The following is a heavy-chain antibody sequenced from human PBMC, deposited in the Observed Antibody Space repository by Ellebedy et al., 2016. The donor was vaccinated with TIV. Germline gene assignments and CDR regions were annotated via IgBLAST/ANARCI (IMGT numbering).Heavy chain of an antibody. J-gene: IGHJ6*02. V-gene: IGHV3-7*03. Sequence: GESLKISCAASGFTFSSYWMSWVRQAPGKGLEWVANIKQDGSEKYYVDSVKGRFTISRDNAKNSLYLQMNSLRAEDTAVYYCARDEVAVAGTFYYYYGMDVWGQGTTVTVSS. CDR3: ARDEVAVAGTFYYYYGMDV. CDR1: GFTFSSYW. D-gene: IGHD6-19*01. CDR2: IKQDGSEK.